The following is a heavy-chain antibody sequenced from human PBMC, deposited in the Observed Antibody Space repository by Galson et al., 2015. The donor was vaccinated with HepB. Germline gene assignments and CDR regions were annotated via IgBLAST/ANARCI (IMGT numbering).Heavy chain of an antibody. CDR1: GFTFGDYA. CDR3: TRDVDTAMVLVPKTWDYYYYGMDV. CDR2: IRSKAYGGTT. Sequence: SLRLSCAASGFTFGDYAMSWFRQAPGKGLEWVGFIRSKAYGGTTEYAASVKGRFTISRDDSKSIAYLQMNSLKTEDTAVYYCTRDVDTAMVLVPKTWDYYYYGMDVWGQGTTVTVSS. D-gene: IGHD5-18*01. J-gene: IGHJ6*02. V-gene: IGHV3-49*03.